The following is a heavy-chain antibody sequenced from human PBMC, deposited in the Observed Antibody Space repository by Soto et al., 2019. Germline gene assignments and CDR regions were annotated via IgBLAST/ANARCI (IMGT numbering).Heavy chain of an antibody. CDR3: ARVNSHYGSSSEYFDS. D-gene: IGHD4-17*01. J-gene: IGHJ4*02. CDR1: GFTFSTYA. V-gene: IGHV3-48*04. CDR2: ISSSGSTI. Sequence: GGSLRLSCAASGFTFSTYAMAWVRQAPGKGLEWLSYISSSGSTIYYADSVKGRFTISRDNADNSLYLQMNSLRAEDTAVYYCARVNSHYGSSSEYFDSWGLGTLVTVSS.